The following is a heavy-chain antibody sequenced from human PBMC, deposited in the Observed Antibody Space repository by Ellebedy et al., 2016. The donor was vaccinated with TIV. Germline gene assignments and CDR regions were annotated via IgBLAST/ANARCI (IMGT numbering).Heavy chain of an antibody. CDR2: LSGSGGST. CDR3: AKRVTMIREVITYYYYAMDV. CDR1: GFTFSDYY. V-gene: IGHV3-23*01. D-gene: IGHD3-10*01. Sequence: PGGSLRLSCAASGFTFSDYYMSWVRQAPGKGLEWVSSLSGSGGSTYYADSVKGRFTISRDNSKNTLYLQMNSLRAEDTAVYYCAKRVTMIREVITYYYYAMDVWGQGTTVTVSS. J-gene: IGHJ6*02.